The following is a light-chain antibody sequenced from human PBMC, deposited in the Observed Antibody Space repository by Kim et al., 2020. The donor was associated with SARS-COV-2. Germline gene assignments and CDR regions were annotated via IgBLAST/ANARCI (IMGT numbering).Light chain of an antibody. CDR3: QQYHGSPWT. J-gene: IGKJ1*01. CDR1: QSIRSSY. Sequence: EIVLTQSPGTLSLSPGEGATLSCRASQSIRSSYLAWYQQKPGQAPRLLIYGASNRAAGIPGRFSGSGSGTDFTLTISRLEPEDFAVYYCQQYHGSPWTFVQGTKVEIK. CDR2: GAS. V-gene: IGKV3-20*01.